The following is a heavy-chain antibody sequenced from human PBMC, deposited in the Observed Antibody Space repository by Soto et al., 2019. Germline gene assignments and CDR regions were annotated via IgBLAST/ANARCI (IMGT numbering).Heavy chain of an antibody. V-gene: IGHV3-30-3*01. D-gene: IGHD3-9*01. CDR3: ARDLNGRFFDWLSISAFYYGMDV. CDR2: ISYDGSNE. Sequence: GGSLRLSCAASGFTLSNFAIHWVRQAPGKGLEWVAVISYDGSNEHFADSVKGRFSISRDNSKNTLYLQMNSLRTEDTAVYYCARDLNGRFFDWLSISAFYYGMDVWGQGTTVTVSS. CDR1: GFTLSNFA. J-gene: IGHJ6*02.